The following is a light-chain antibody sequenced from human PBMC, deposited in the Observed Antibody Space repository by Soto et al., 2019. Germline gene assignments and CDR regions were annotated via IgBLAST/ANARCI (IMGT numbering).Light chain of an antibody. Sequence: DIQMTQSPSTLSASVGDRVTITCRASQSISSWLAWYQKKPGKAPKLLIYKASSLESGVPSRFSGSGSGTEYTLTISSLQPDDFATYYCQQYNSYSWTFRQGTKVEIK. CDR2: KAS. V-gene: IGKV1-5*03. J-gene: IGKJ1*01. CDR3: QQYNSYSWT. CDR1: QSISSW.